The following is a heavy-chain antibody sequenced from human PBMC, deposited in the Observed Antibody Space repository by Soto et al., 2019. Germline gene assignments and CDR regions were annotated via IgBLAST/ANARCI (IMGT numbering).Heavy chain of an antibody. D-gene: IGHD3-3*01. V-gene: IGHV1-46*01. CDR2: INPSGGST. CDR3: ASGDFWSGSSTSPTPRYYYHGMDV. J-gene: IGHJ6*02. Sequence: VASVKVSCKASGYTFTSYYMHWVRQAPGQGLEWMGIINPSGGSTSYAQKFQGRVTMTRDTSTSTVYMELSSLRSEDTAVYYCASGDFWSGSSTSPTPRYYYHGMDVWGQGTTVTVSS. CDR1: GYTFTSYY.